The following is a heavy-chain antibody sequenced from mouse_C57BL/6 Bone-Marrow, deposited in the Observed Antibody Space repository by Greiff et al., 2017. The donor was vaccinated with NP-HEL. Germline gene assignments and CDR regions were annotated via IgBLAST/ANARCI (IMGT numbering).Heavy chain of an antibody. CDR3: ASWGIRWLLPFDC. V-gene: IGHV1-4*01. Sequence: LQESGAELARPGASEKMSCKASGYTFTSYTMHWVKQRPGQGLEWIGYINPSSGYTKYNQKFKDKVTLTADKSSSTAYMQLSSLTSEDSAVYYCASWGIRWLLPFDCWGKGTTLTVSS. D-gene: IGHD2-3*01. J-gene: IGHJ2*01. CDR1: GYTFTSYT. CDR2: INPSSGYT.